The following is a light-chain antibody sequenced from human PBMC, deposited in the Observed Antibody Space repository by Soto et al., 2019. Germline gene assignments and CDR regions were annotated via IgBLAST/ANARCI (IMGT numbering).Light chain of an antibody. J-gene: IGLJ1*01. CDR3: CSYAGSHTGL. Sequence: QSVLTQPRSVSGSPGQSVTLSCTGTSSDVGNYIFVSWYQQYPGKAPKLLIYDVSRRPSGVPDRFSGSKSGNTASLTISGLQPEDEAEHYCCSYAGSHTGLFGTGTKVTVL. CDR2: DVS. CDR1: SSDVGNYIF. V-gene: IGLV2-11*01.